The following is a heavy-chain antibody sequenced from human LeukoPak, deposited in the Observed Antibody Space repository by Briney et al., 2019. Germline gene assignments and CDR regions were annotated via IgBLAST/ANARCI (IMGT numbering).Heavy chain of an antibody. V-gene: IGHV3-66*01. CDR3: AREDPYSWGYYGMDA. D-gene: IGHD1-26*01. J-gene: IGHJ6*02. CDR2: IYSGGST. Sequence: GGSLRLSCAASGFTVSSNYMSWVRQAPGKGLEWVSVIYSGGSTYYADSVKGRFTISRDNSKNTLYLQMNSLRAEDTAVYYCAREDPYSWGYYGMDAWGQGTTVIVSS. CDR1: GFTVSSNY.